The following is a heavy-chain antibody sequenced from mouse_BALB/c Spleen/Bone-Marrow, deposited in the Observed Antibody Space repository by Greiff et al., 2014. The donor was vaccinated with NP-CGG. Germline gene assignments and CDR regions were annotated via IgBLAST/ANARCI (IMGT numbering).Heavy chain of an antibody. V-gene: IGHV1S52*01. CDR1: GYVFTNHL. J-gene: IGHJ3*01. D-gene: IGHD2-2*01. Sequence: QVQLQQSGAELVRPGTSVKVSCKASGYVFTNHLIEWIKQRHGKGLEWIGVISPGSGGTNYNEKFKGKATLTADRSSSTAYMQPPSRLSYDSAVYFCSRDCLGYAWFAYWGQGTLLTVST. CDR2: ISPGSGGT. CDR3: SRDCLGYAWFAY.